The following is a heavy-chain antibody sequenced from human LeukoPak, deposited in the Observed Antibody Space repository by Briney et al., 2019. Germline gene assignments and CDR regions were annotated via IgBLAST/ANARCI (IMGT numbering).Heavy chain of an antibody. J-gene: IGHJ5*02. CDR3: ARVGYYGSGSYPS. Sequence: PGGSLRLSCAASGFTFSSYSMNWVRQAPGKGLEWVSSISRSSSYIYYADSVKGRFTISRDNAKNSLYLQMNSLRAEDTAVYYCARVGYYGSGSYPSWGQGTLVTVSS. CDR1: GFTFSSYS. V-gene: IGHV3-21*01. CDR2: ISRSSSYI. D-gene: IGHD3-10*01.